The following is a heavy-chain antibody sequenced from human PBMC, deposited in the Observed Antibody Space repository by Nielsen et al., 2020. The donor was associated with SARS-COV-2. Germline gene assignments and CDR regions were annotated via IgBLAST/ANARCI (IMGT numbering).Heavy chain of an antibody. Sequence: GGSLRLSCAASGFTFDDYAMHWVRQAPGKGLEWVSGISWNSGSIGYADSVKGRFTISRDNAKNSLYLQMNSLRAEDTALYYCARSSGLINYFDYWGQGTLVTVSS. D-gene: IGHD3-10*01. CDR1: GFTFDDYA. CDR3: ARSSGLINYFDY. J-gene: IGHJ4*02. V-gene: IGHV3-9*01. CDR2: ISWNSGSI.